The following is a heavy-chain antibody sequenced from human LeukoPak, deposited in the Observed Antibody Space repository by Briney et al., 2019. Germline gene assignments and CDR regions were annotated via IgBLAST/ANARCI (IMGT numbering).Heavy chain of an antibody. CDR1: GFTFSSYT. CDR2: ISSRRS. J-gene: IGHJ4*02. Sequence: GSLRLSCAASGFTFSSYTMIWVRQAPGKGLEWVSSISSRRSYYADSVTGRFTISRDNAKNSLYLQMNSLRVEDTAVYYWVGEGGGGYSYDYWGQGTLVTVSS. CDR3: VGEGGGGYSYDY. V-gene: IGHV3-21*01. D-gene: IGHD5-18*01.